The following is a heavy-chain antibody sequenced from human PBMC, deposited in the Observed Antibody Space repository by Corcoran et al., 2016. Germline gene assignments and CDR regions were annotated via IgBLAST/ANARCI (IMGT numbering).Heavy chain of an antibody. CDR3: AQSFYGGSGYYP. Sequence: QLQLQESGPGLVKPSETLSLTCTVSGGSISSSTDFWGWIRQPPGKGLEYIGSINYSGKTYHNPSLKGRVTMSVDTSKNQFSLKLTSVTAADTAVYYCAQSFYGGSGYYPWGQGTLVIVSS. CDR2: INYSGKT. V-gene: IGHV4-39*01. CDR1: GGSISSSTDF. D-gene: IGHD3-22*01. J-gene: IGHJ5*02.